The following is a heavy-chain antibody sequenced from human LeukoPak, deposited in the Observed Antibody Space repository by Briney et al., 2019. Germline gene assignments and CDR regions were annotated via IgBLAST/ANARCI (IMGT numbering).Heavy chain of an antibody. V-gene: IGHV3-74*01. CDR3: ATDRSSIAVRPH. J-gene: IGHJ4*02. D-gene: IGHD6-6*01. CDR2: INTDGSTT. CDR1: GFTFSSYW. Sequence: GGSLRLSCAASGFTFSSYWMHWVRHAPGKGLVWVSRINTDGSTTNYADSVKGRFTISRDNAKNTLYLQMNSLRAEDTAVYYCATDRSSIAVRPHWGQGTLVTVSS.